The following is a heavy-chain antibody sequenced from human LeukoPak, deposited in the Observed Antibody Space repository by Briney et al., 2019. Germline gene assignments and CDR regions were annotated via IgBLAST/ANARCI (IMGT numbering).Heavy chain of an antibody. CDR2: IWSDGSNK. D-gene: IGHD4-11*01. J-gene: IGHJ4*02. CDR1: GFTFNHFG. CDR3: AKDAQRGFDYSNSLEY. V-gene: IGHV3-33*06. Sequence: GRSLRLSCAASGFTFNHFGMHWVRQAPGKGLEWVAVIWSDGSNKFYADSVRGRFTISRDDSRKTVYLQMDRMTAEGTAIYYCAKDAQRGFDYSNSLEYWGQGALVTVSS.